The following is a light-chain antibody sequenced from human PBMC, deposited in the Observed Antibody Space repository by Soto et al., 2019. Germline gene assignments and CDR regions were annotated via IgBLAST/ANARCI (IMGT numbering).Light chain of an antibody. J-gene: IGLJ1*01. CDR3: SSYAGSNNFV. CDR1: SSDVGGYNY. Sequence: QPALTQPPSASGSPGQSVTISCTGTSSDVGGYNYVSWYQQHPGKAPKLMIYEVSERPSGVPDRFSGSKSSNTASLTVSGLQAEDEADYYCSSYAGSNNFVFGTGTKVTVL. CDR2: EVS. V-gene: IGLV2-8*01.